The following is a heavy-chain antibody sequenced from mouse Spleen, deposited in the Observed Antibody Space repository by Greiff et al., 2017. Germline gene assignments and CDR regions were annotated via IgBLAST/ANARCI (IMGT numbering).Heavy chain of an antibody. V-gene: IGHV1-80*01. CDR1: GYAFSSYW. J-gene: IGHJ4*01. Sequence: QVQLQQSGAELVRPGSSVKISCKASGYAFSSYWMNWVKQRPGQGLEWIGQIYPGDGDTNYNGKFKGKATLTADKSSSTAYMQLSSLTSEDSAVYFCARSRLLDAMDYWGQGTSVTGSS. CDR3: ARSRLLDAMDY. CDR2: IYPGDGDT. D-gene: IGHD2-3*01.